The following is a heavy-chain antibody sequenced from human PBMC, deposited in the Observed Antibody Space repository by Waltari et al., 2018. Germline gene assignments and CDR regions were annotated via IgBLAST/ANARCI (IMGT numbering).Heavy chain of an antibody. CDR2: IYTSGST. D-gene: IGHD2-15*01. J-gene: IGHJ3*02. Sequence: QVQLQESGPGLVKPSETLSLTCTLSGGSISSYSWSWLRQPAGKGLEWIGRIYTSGSTNYNPSLKSRVTISVDKSKNQFSLKLSSVTAADTAVYYCAVVVAATLVSDAFDIWGQGTMVTVSS. CDR3: AVVVAATLVSDAFDI. CDR1: GGSISSYS. V-gene: IGHV4-4*07.